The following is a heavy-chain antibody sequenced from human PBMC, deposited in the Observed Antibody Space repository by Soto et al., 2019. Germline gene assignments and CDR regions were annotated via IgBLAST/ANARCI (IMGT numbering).Heavy chain of an antibody. D-gene: IGHD5-12*01. J-gene: IGHJ3*02. CDR1: GYTFTGYY. CDR3: ARGGLGWLPLGLNGAFDI. V-gene: IGHV1-2*02. CDR2: INTNSGGK. Sequence: ASVKVSCKASGYTFTGYYMHWVRQAPGQGLEWMGWINTNSGGKNYAQKVQGRVTMTRDTSISTAYMELSRLRSEDTAVYYCARGGLGWLPLGLNGAFDIWGQGTMVTVSS.